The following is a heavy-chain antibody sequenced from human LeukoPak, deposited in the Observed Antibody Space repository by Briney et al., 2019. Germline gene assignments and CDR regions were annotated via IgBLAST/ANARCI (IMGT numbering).Heavy chain of an antibody. V-gene: IGHV1-69*06. CDR1: GGTFSSYA. J-gene: IGHJ4*02. Sequence: SVKVSCKASGGTFSSYAISWVRQAPGQGLEWMGGIIPIFGTANYAQKFQGRVTITADKSTSTAYMELSSLRSEDTAVYYCARDPWELGYFDYWGQGTLVTVSS. D-gene: IGHD1-26*01. CDR3: ARDPWELGYFDY. CDR2: IIPIFGTA.